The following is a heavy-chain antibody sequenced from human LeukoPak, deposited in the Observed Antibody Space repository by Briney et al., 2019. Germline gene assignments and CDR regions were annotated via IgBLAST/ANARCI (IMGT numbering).Heavy chain of an antibody. CDR1: GYSFTSCW. J-gene: IGHJ6*04. CDR2: TDPSDSYT. CDR3: ARHEAYYDILTATYYYYGMDV. D-gene: IGHD3-9*01. V-gene: IGHV5-10-1*01. Sequence: GESLRISCKGSGYSFTSCWISWVRQMPGKGLEWMGRTDPSDSYTNYSPSFQGHVTISADKSISTAYLQWSSLKASDTAMYYCARHEAYYDILTATYYYYGMDVWGKGTTVTVSS.